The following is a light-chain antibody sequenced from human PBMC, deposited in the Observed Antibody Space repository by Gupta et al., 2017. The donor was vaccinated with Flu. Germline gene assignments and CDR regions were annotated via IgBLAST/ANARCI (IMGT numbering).Light chain of an antibody. CDR3: KQGQHCPWT. V-gene: IGKV2-30*01. Sequence: DVVMTQSPLSLPVTLGQAASISCKSRQSLVYDDGNTHLSWFHQRPGQSPRRLIYNGSSRDYGVPDRFSGSGSGTDFTLIISGGQAEDVGVYYCKQGQHCPWTFGQGTKVEVK. CDR1: QSLVYDDGNTH. CDR2: NGS. J-gene: IGKJ1*01.